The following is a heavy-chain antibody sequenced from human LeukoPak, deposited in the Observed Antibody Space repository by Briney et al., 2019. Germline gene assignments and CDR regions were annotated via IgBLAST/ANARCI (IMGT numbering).Heavy chain of an antibody. CDR2: ISWNSGSI. CDR3: ARGRVTMVRGATHYYYYGMDV. V-gene: IGHV3-9*01. J-gene: IGHJ6*02. CDR1: GFTFDDYA. D-gene: IGHD3-10*01. Sequence: PGGSLRLSCAASGFTFDDYAMHWVRQAPGKGLEWVSGISWNSGSIGYADSVKGRFTISRDNAKNSLYLQMNSLRAEDTAVYYCARGRVTMVRGATHYYYYGMDVWGQGTTVTVSS.